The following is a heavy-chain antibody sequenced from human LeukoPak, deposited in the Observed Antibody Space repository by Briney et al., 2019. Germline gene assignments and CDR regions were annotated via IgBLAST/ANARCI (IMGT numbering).Heavy chain of an antibody. CDR3: TKDRGRVHYDGGGYYYQNFDY. CDR2: IKSKTDGGTT. V-gene: IGHV3-15*07. D-gene: IGHD3-22*01. J-gene: IGHJ4*02. Sequence: PGGSLRLSCAASGFTFSNAWMNWVRQAPGKGLEWVGRIKSKTDGGTTDYAAPVKGRFTISRDDSKNTLYLQMNSLKTEDTAVFYFTKDRGRVHYDGGGYYYQNFDYWGQGPLVTVSS. CDR1: GFTFSNAW.